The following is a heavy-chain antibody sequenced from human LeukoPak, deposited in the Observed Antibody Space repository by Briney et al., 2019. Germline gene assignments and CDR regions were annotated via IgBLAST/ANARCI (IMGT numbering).Heavy chain of an antibody. CDR1: GYTFTGYY. Sequence: ASVNVSCKASGYTFTGYYMHWVRQAPGQGLEWMGWINPNSGGTNYAQKFQGRVTMTRDTSISTAYMELSRLRSDDTAVYYCARAEPYYGDYVVDYWGQGTLVTVSS. D-gene: IGHD4-17*01. V-gene: IGHV1-2*02. J-gene: IGHJ4*02. CDR3: ARAEPYYGDYVVDY. CDR2: INPNSGGT.